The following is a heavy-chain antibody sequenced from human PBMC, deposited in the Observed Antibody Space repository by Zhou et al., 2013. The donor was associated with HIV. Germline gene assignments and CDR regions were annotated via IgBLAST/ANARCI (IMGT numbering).Heavy chain of an antibody. CDR2: FYYSGST. CDR1: GGSISSSSYY. J-gene: IGHJ4*02. D-gene: IGHD6-19*01. CDR3: ARRGLGIRLFDY. V-gene: IGHV4-39*01. Sequence: QVQLQESGPGLVKPSETLSLTCTVSGGSISSSSYYWGWIRQPPGKGLEWIGSFYYSGSTYYNPSLKSRVSISGDTSKNQFSLKLSSVTAADTAVYYCARRGLGIRLFDYWGQGTLVTVSS.